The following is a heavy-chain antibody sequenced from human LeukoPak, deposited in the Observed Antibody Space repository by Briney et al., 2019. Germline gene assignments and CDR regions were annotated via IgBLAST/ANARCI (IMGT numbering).Heavy chain of an antibody. CDR3: ARGPISYNWNYVGFDY. V-gene: IGHV7-4-1*02. CDR2: INTNTGNP. J-gene: IGHJ4*02. CDR1: GYTFTSYA. Sequence: ASVKVSCKASGYTFTSYAMNWVRQAPGQGLEWMGWINTNTGNPTYAQGFTGRFVFSLDTSVSTAYLQISSLKAEDTAVYYCARGPISYNWNYVGFDYWGQGTLVTISS. D-gene: IGHD1-7*01.